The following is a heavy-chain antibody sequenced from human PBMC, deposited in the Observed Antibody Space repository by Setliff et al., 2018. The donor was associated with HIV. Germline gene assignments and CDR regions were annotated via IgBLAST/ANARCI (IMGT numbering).Heavy chain of an antibody. CDR1: GGSISTSNW. CDR2: IYYVGNM. D-gene: IGHD2-15*01. J-gene: IGHJ4*02. CDR3: ATTDCSGADCPQMYDY. V-gene: IGHV4-4*02. Sequence: SETLSLTCTVSGGSISTSNWWHWVRQPPGKGLEWIGEIYYVGNMNYNPSLRSRVTISVDRSKNQFSLRLTSVTAADTAVYFCATTDCSGADCPQMYDYWGQGTLVTV.